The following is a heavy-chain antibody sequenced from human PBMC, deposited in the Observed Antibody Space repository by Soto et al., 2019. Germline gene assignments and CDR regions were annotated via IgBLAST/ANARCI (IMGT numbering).Heavy chain of an antibody. J-gene: IGHJ3*02. CDR2: ISISSSYI. CDR3: ARDLGFGYNDAFDI. CDR1: GFTFSSYS. Sequence: GGSLRLSCAASGFTFSSYSMNWVRQAPGKGREWFSSISISSSYIYYADSVKGRFTITRDNAKNSLYLQMNSLRAEDTAVYYCARDLGFGYNDAFDIWGQGTMVTVSS. D-gene: IGHD5-12*01. V-gene: IGHV3-21*01.